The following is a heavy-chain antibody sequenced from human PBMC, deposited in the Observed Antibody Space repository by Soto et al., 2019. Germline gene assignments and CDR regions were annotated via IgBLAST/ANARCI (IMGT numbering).Heavy chain of an antibody. J-gene: IGHJ4*02. CDR1: GDSVSSNSAI. CDR2: TYYKSKWYN. D-gene: IGHD6-13*01. CDR3: ARVFAGKGGFDY. Sequence: SQTLSLTCAITGDSVSSNSAIWNWIRQSPSRGLEWLGRTYYKSKWYNDYAVSVKSRITINPDTSKNQLSLQLNSVTPEDTAVYYCARVFAGKGGFDYWGQGTLVTVSS. V-gene: IGHV6-1*01.